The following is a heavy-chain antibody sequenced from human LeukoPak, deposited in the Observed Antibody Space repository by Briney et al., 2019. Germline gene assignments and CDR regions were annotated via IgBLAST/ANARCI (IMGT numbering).Heavy chain of an antibody. D-gene: IGHD3-22*01. Sequence: VASVKVSCKASGYTFTSYGISWVRQAPGQGLEWMGWISAYNGNTNYAQKLQGRVTMTTDTSTSTAYMELRSLRSDDTAVYYCARDFPYYYDSSGYFRAPGAFDYWGQGTLVTVSS. CDR2: ISAYNGNT. CDR1: GYTFTSYG. CDR3: ARDFPYYYDSSGYFRAPGAFDY. V-gene: IGHV1-18*01. J-gene: IGHJ4*02.